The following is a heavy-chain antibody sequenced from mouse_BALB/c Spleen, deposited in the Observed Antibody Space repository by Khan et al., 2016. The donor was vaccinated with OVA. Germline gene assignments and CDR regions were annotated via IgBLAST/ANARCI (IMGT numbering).Heavy chain of an antibody. CDR1: GFSLTGYG. CDR3: PRANYGNYREAMDT. Sequence: QVQLKESGPGLVAPSQSLSITCTVSGFSLTGYGVNWVRQPPGKGLEWLGMIWGDGSTDYNSALKSRLSISKDNSKSQVFLKMNSLQTDDTARYXGPRANYGNYREAMDTGGKGTSVTVSS. V-gene: IGHV2-6-7*01. CDR2: IWGDGST. J-gene: IGHJ4*01. D-gene: IGHD2-1*01.